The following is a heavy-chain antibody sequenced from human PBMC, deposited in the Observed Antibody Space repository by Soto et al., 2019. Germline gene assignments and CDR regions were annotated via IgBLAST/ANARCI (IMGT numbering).Heavy chain of an antibody. J-gene: IGHJ3*02. Sequence: GGSLRLSCAASGFTFSSYAMSWVRQAPGKGLEWVSAISGSGGSTYYADSVKGRFTISRDNSKNTLYLQMNSLRAEDTAVYYCAMSNSSGYAFDIWGQGTMVTVSS. CDR1: GFTFSSYA. V-gene: IGHV3-23*01. CDR3: AMSNSSGYAFDI. CDR2: ISGSGGST. D-gene: IGHD6-6*01.